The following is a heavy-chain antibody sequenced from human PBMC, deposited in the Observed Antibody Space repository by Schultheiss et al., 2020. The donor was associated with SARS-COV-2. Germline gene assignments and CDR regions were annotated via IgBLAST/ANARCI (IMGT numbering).Heavy chain of an antibody. V-gene: IGHV3-30*04. CDR3: ARTATYYYYGMHV. Sequence: GGSLRLSCAASGFTFSSYAMHWVRQAPGKGLEWVAVISYDGSNKYYADSVKGRFTISRDNSKNTLYLQMNSLRAEDTAVYYCARTATYYYYGMHVWGQGTTVTVSS. J-gene: IGHJ6*02. CDR1: GFTFSSYA. CDR2: ISYDGSNK.